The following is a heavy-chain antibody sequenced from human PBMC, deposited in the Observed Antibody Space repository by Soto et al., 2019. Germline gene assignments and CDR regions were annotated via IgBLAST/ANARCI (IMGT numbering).Heavy chain of an antibody. CDR2: INHSGST. CDR1: GGSFSGYY. J-gene: IGHJ5*02. CDR3: ARGQTAYCSSTSCYVFMGKWFDP. D-gene: IGHD2-2*01. V-gene: IGHV4-34*01. Sequence: QVQLQQWGAGLLKPSETLSLTCAVYGGSFSGYYWSWIRQPPGKGLEWIGEINHSGSTNYNPSLKSRVPISVDTSKNQFSMKLSSVTAADTAVYYCARGQTAYCSSTSCYVFMGKWFDPWGQGTLVTVSS.